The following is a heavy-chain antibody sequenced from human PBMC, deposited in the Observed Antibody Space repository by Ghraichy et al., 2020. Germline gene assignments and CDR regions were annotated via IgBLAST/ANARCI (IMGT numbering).Heavy chain of an antibody. D-gene: IGHD3-10*01. Sequence: GGSLRLSCAASGFTFSRYAMSWVRQAPGKGLEWVSSISGPGVNTYYADSVKGRFTISRDNSKNTLYLQLNSLRAEDTAVYYCAKDCRALDGSGSYDHWGQGTLVTVSS. CDR2: ISGPGVNT. J-gene: IGHJ4*02. CDR3: AKDCRALDGSGSYDH. CDR1: GFTFSRYA. V-gene: IGHV3-23*01.